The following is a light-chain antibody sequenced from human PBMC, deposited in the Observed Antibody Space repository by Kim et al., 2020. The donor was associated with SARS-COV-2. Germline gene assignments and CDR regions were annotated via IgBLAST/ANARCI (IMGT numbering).Light chain of an antibody. CDR2: VEGSGSY. CDR3: ETWDSNTWV. V-gene: IGLV4-60*03. CDR1: SGHTSYI. J-gene: IGLJ3*02. Sequence: QPVLTQSSSASASLGSSVRLTCTLSSGHTSYIIAWHQQQPGKAPRYLMKVEGSGSYNKGGGVPDRFSGSSSGADRYLTISNLQSEDEADYYCETWDSNTWVFGGGTQLTVL.